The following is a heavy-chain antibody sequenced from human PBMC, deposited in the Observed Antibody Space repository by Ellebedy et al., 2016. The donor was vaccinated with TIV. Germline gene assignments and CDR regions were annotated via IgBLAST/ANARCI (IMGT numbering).Heavy chain of an antibody. D-gene: IGHD3-22*01. CDR1: GGSISSYY. V-gene: IGHV4-59*01. CDR3: ATQTYYYDSSGYFRTPYYYYGMDV. J-gene: IGHJ6*02. CDR2: IYYSGST. Sequence: GSLRLXXTVSGGSISSYYWSWIRQPPGKGLEWIGYIYYSGSTNYNPSLKSRVTISVDTSKNQFSLKLSSVTAADTAVYYCATQTYYYDSSGYFRTPYYYYGMDVWGQGTTVTVSS.